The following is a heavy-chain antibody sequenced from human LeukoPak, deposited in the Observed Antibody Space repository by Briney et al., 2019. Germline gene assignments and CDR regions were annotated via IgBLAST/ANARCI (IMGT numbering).Heavy chain of an antibody. V-gene: IGHV1-2*02. Sequence: ASVKVSCKTSGFYFIGYYIHWVRRAPGQGLDWMGWINPQSGDTIYAQNFQGRVTMTRDTSISTAYMDLSGLRSDDTAVYYCARDPGHSGMDFWGQGTLVAVSP. D-gene: IGHD3-10*01. CDR3: ARDPGHSGMDF. J-gene: IGHJ4*02. CDR1: GFYFIGYY. CDR2: INPQSGDT.